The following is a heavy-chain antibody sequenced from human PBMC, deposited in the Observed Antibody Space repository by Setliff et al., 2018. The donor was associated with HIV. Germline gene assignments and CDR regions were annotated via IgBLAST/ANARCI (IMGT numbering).Heavy chain of an antibody. V-gene: IGHV4-38-2*01. Sequence: PSETLSLTCAASGYSINSGFSRAWIRQPPGQGPQWIGSIYQSGSIYYNPSLQSRVTISVDSSKNQFSLNLFSVTAADTAVYYCARPRRVRSRAWYWFDIWGQGTLXTVSS. CDR3: ARPRRVRSRAWYWFDI. CDR1: GYSINSGFS. J-gene: IGHJ5*02. D-gene: IGHD6-19*01. CDR2: IYQSGSI.